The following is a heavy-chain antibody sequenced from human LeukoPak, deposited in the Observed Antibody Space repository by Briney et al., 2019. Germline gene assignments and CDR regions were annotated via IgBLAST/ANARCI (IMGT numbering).Heavy chain of an antibody. D-gene: IGHD2-2*02. Sequence: GGSLRLSCAASGFTFSSYNMNWVRQAPGKGLEWVSPISSSSSYIYYADSVKGRFTISKDNAKNSLYLQMNSLRAEDTAVYYCAREGGDCSSTSCYRDFDYWGQGTLVTVSS. CDR2: ISSSSSYI. V-gene: IGHV3-21*01. J-gene: IGHJ4*02. CDR3: AREGGDCSSTSCYRDFDY. CDR1: GFTFSSYN.